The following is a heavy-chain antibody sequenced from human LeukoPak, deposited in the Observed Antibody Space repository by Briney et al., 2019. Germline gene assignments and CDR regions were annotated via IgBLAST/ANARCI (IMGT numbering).Heavy chain of an antibody. CDR3: ATSDRTIGSWSAFDY. CDR1: GFSVNDNY. CDR2: IYTGGST. V-gene: IGHV3-53*01. J-gene: IGHJ4*02. Sequence: GGSLRLSCAASGFSVNDNYLSWVRQAPGKGLEWVAVIYTGGSTYYEGSVQGRFTISRDTSKNTLSLQMNSLRAEDTAVYYCATSDRTIGSWSAFDYWGQGLQVFVSS. D-gene: IGHD6-13*01.